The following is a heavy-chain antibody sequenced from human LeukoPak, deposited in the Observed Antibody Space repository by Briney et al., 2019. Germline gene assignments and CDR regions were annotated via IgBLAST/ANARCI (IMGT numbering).Heavy chain of an antibody. CDR2: ISAYNGNT. CDR1: GYTFTSYG. Sequence: GASVKVSFKASGYTFTSYGISWVRQAPGQGLEWMGWISAYNGNTNYAQKLQGRVTMTTDTSTSTAYMELRSLRSDDTAVYYCARANYYDFWSGYYTGIEIDYWGQGTLVTVSS. CDR3: ARANYYDFWSGYYTGIEIDY. V-gene: IGHV1-18*01. D-gene: IGHD3-3*01. J-gene: IGHJ4*02.